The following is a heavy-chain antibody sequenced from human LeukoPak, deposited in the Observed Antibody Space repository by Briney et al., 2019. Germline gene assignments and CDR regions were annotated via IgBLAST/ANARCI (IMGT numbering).Heavy chain of an antibody. CDR1: GYTFTGYY. V-gene: IGHV1-2*02. D-gene: IGHD3-3*01. CDR3: ARYYDFWSGYYPNPGIDY. CDR2: INPNSGGT. Sequence: ASVKVSCKASGYTFTGYYMHWVRQAPGQGLEWMGWINPNSGGTNYAQKFQGRATMTRDTSISTAYMELSRLRSDDTAVYYCARYYDFWSGYYPNPGIDYWGQGTLVTASS. J-gene: IGHJ4*02.